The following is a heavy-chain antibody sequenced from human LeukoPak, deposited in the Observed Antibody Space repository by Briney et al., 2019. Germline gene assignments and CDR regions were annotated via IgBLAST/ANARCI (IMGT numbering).Heavy chain of an antibody. V-gene: IGHV1-69*04. Sequence: EASVKVSCKASGGTFSSYAISWVRQAPGQGLEWMGRIIPIFGIANYAQKFQGRVTITADKSTGTAYMELSSLRSEDTAVYYCARVVDSSGWTHFDYWGQGTLVTVSS. CDR3: ARVVDSSGWTHFDY. CDR2: IIPIFGIA. CDR1: GGTFSSYA. J-gene: IGHJ4*02. D-gene: IGHD6-19*01.